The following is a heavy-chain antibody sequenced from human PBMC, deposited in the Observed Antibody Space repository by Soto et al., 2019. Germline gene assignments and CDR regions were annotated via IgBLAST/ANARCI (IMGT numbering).Heavy chain of an antibody. CDR1: GYIFTDYW. V-gene: IGHV5-51*01. D-gene: IGHD2-15*01. CDR2: IYPGDSDT. CDR3: TRLISTVAARHS. Sequence: PGESLKISCKGSGYIFTDYWIAWVRQLPGQRPEWMGIIYPGDSDTRYSPSFKGQVTISADKSINTAYLQWSSLEVSDTAMYYCTRLISTVAARHSWGQGTLVTVSS. J-gene: IGHJ4*02.